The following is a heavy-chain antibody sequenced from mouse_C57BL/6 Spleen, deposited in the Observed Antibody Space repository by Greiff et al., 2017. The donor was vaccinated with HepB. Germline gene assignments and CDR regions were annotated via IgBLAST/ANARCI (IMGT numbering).Heavy chain of an antibody. Sequence: VQLKESGGDLVKPGGSLKLSCAASGFTFSSYGMSWVRQTPDKRLEWVATISSGGSYTYYQDSVKGRFTISRDNSKNTLYLQMSSLESEDTAMYYCARPLYYYGSSYYAMDYWGQGTSVTVSS. J-gene: IGHJ4*01. CDR3: ARPLYYYGSSYYAMDY. CDR2: ISSGGSYT. CDR1: GFTFSSYG. V-gene: IGHV5-6*01. D-gene: IGHD1-1*01.